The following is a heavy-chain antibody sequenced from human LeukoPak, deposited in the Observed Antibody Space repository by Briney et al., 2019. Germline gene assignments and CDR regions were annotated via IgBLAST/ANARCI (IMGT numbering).Heavy chain of an antibody. CDR2: INNDGTDT. Sequence: PGGSLRLSCAASGFTFRSFWIHWVRQAPGKGLVWVGRINNDGTDTIYADSVRGRFTVSRDNAKNTLYLQMNSLRVEDTAVYFCARGGFSHGFDVWGQGTVATVSS. D-gene: IGHD5-12*01. V-gene: IGHV3-74*01. J-gene: IGHJ3*01. CDR3: ARGGFSHGFDV. CDR1: GFTFRSFW.